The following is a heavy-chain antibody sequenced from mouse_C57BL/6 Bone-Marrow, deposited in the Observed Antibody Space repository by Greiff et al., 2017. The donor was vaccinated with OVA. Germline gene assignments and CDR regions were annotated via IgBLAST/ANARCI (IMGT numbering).Heavy chain of an antibody. D-gene: IGHD1-1*01. V-gene: IGHV1-82*01. CDR2: IYPGDGDT. J-gene: IGHJ2*01. Sequence: QVQLKQSGPELVKPGASVKISCKASGYAFSSSWMNWVKQRPGKGLEWIGRIYPGDGDTNYNGKFKGKATLTADKSSSTAYMQLSSLTSEDSAVDFCARGGYGSSAFDYWGQGTTLTVSS. CDR3: ARGGYGSSAFDY. CDR1: GYAFSSSW.